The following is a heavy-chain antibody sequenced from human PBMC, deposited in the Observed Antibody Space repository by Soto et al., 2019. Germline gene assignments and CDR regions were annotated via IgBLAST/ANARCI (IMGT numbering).Heavy chain of an antibody. D-gene: IGHD3-10*01. J-gene: IGHJ6*02. CDR2: ISSSSSYI. CDR1: GGSISSYY. V-gene: IGHV3-21*01. CDR3: ARDTALLWFGELFYYYYGMDV. Sequence: ETLSLTCTVSGGSISSYYWSWIRQPPGKGLEWVSSISSSSSYIYYADSVKGRFTISRDNAKNSLYLQMNSLRAEDTAVYYCARDTALLWFGELFYYYYGMDVWGQGTTVTVSS.